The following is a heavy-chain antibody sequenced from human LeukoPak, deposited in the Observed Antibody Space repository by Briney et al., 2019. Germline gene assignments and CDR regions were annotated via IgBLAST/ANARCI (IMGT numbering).Heavy chain of an antibody. D-gene: IGHD4-17*01. Sequence: GGSLRLSCAASGFTFSSYAMNWVRQAPGRGLERLSSISTGTSHTYYVDSVKGRFTISRDNAKNSLYLQMNSLRAEDTAVYYCAREGTVTTGYGMDVWGQGTTVTVSS. J-gene: IGHJ6*02. CDR2: ISTGTSHT. CDR3: AREGTVTTGYGMDV. V-gene: IGHV3-21*01. CDR1: GFTFSSYA.